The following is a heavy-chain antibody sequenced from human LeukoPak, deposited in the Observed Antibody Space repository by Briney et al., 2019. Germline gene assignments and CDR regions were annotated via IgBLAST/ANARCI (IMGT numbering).Heavy chain of an antibody. CDR2: ISGGGSA. CDR3: ATLRDIVVVATTPTDV. D-gene: IGHD2-2*01. J-gene: IGHJ6*04. CDR1: GFTFRSYS. V-gene: IGHV3-23*01. Sequence: PGGSLRLSCEASGFTFRSYSMSWVRQAPGKGLEWVSAISGGGSAFYADSVKGRFTISRDTSKNTLYLQMNGLRLEDTAVYYCATLRDIVVVATTPTDVWGKGTTVIVSS.